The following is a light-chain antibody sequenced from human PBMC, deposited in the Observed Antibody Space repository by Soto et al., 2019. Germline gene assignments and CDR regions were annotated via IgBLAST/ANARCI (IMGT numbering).Light chain of an antibody. CDR3: SSYTSSGTLVV. Sequence: QSALTQPASVSGSPGQSITISCTGTSSDVGDYNYVSWYQQHPGKAPKLMIYDVSNRPSGVSNRFSASKSGNTASLTISGLQAEDEADYYCSSYTSSGTLVVFGGGTKLTVL. J-gene: IGLJ2*01. CDR2: DVS. CDR1: SSDVGDYNY. V-gene: IGLV2-14*01.